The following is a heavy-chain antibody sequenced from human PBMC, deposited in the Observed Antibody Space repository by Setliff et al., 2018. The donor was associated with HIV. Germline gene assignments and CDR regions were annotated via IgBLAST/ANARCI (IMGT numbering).Heavy chain of an antibody. CDR2: MHHSGNT. D-gene: IGHD2-2*01. V-gene: IGHV4-38-2*02. J-gene: IGHJ4*02. Sequence: SETLSLTCDVSSYSISSVHSWGWIRQPPGKGLEWIGTMHHSGNTHCKPSLKGRVTVSLDTSKKQLALKLRSVTAADTAVYYCAKEGGYCSGTTCFGFDYWGQGTRGTVSA. CDR3: AKEGGYCSGTTCFGFDY. CDR1: SYSISSVHS.